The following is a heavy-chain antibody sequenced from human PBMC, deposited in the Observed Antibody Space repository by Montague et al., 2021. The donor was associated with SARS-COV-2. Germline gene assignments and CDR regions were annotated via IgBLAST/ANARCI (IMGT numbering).Heavy chain of an antibody. V-gene: IGHV4-59*08. CDR2: IYYSGST. D-gene: IGHD2-15*01. J-gene: IGHJ5*02. Sequence: SETLSLTCTVSGGSISSYYWSWIRQPPGKGLEWIGYIYYSGSTNYNPSLKSRATISVDTSKNQFSLKLSSVTAADTAVYYCARLEAGDCSGGSCYSSWFDPWGQGTLVTISS. CDR1: GGSISSYY. CDR3: ARLEAGDCSGGSCYSSWFDP.